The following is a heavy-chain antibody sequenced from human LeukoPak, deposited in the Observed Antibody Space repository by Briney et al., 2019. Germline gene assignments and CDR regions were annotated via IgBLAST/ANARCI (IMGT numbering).Heavy chain of an antibody. CDR1: GGSISSSSYY. CDR3: ARLGCSSTSCYSLGYYYMDV. Sequence: PSETLSLTCTVSGGSISSSSYYWGWIRQPPRKGLEWIGSIYYSGSTYYNPSLKSRVTISVDTSKNQFSLKLSSVTAADTAVYYCARLGCSSTSCYSLGYYYMDVWGKGTTVTVSS. V-gene: IGHV4-39*01. D-gene: IGHD2-2*01. CDR2: IYYSGST. J-gene: IGHJ6*03.